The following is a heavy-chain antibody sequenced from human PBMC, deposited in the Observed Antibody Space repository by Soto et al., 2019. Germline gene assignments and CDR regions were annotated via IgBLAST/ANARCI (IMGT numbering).Heavy chain of an antibody. D-gene: IGHD3-22*01. V-gene: IGHV1-24*01. J-gene: IGHJ6*02. CDR2: FDPEDAEI. Sequence: ASVKVSCKVFGYTVTELSMHGVRQAPGKGLEWMGGFDPEDAEIIYAQKFQGRVTMTEDTSTDTAYMELSSLRSEDTAVYYCAGITMIVVGAYGMDVWGQGTTVTVSS. CDR3: AGITMIVVGAYGMDV. CDR1: GYTVTELS.